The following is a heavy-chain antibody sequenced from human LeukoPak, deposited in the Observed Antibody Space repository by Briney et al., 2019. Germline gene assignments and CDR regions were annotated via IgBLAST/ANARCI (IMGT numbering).Heavy chain of an antibody. D-gene: IGHD1-26*01. J-gene: IGHJ5*02. CDR3: ARSRAFNSGAFDP. V-gene: IGHV4-34*01. Sequence: PSETLSLTCAVYGGSFSGYYWSWIRQSPGKGLEWIGEINHSGSTNYNPSLKSRVTISVDTSKNQFSLRLNSVTAADTAVYYCARSRAFNSGAFDPWGQGSLVTVSS. CDR1: GGSFSGYY. CDR2: INHSGST.